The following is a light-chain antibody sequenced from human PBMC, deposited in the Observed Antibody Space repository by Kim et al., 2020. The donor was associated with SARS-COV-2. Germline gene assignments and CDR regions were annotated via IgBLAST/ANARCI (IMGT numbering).Light chain of an antibody. J-gene: IGLJ7*01. CDR3: NSRDSSGNHDHAV. Sequence: SSELTQDPAVSVALGQTVRITCQGDSLRSYYASWYQQKPGQAPVLVIYGKNNRPSGIPDRFSGSSSGNTASLTITGAQAEDEADYYCNSRDSSGNHDHAVFGGGTQLTVL. CDR2: GKN. V-gene: IGLV3-19*01. CDR1: SLRSYY.